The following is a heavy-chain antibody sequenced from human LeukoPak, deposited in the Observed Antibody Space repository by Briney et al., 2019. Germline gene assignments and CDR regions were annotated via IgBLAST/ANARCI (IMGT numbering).Heavy chain of an antibody. CDR2: INPSGGST. V-gene: IGHV1-46*01. J-gene: IGHJ4*02. Sequence: ASVTVSYKASGYTFTIYYMHWVRQAPGQGLEWMGIINPSGGSTSYAQKFQGRVTMTRDMSTSTVYMELSSLRSEDTAVYYCARDPESTYDSSDDWGKGAMVTVSS. CDR3: ARDPESTYDSSDD. CDR1: GYTFTIYY. D-gene: IGHD3-22*01.